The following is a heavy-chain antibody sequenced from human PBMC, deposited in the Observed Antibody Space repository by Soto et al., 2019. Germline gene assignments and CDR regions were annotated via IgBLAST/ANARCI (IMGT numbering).Heavy chain of an antibody. CDR2: INPATGAA. V-gene: IGHV1-2*02. D-gene: IGHD3-3*01. CDR3: DSGGGVGVAGSAAFDM. CDR1: GYPVTAYY. Sequence: QLHLVQSGAVVKKPGASVTVSCSASGYPVTAYYMHWVRQAPGRGLEWMGGINPATGAAKYTQTFQGSAPVTRDTSTSTVFNELSGLTSEAPAVFYCDSGGGVGVAGSAAFDMWGQGTLVTVSS. J-gene: IGHJ3*02.